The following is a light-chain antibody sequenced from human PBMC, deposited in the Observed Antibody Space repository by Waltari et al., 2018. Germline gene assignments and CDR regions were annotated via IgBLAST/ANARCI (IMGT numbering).Light chain of an antibody. V-gene: IGLV2-23*02. CDR3: CSYAGRGTYV. Sequence: QSALPPPASVSGTLGQSITISCTGTTSDVGNHDLVSWYQHHPGKAPKLLICQVINRPSGVSSRFSGSKSGNTASLTISGLQAEDEADYYCCSYAGRGTYVFGSGTKVTVL. J-gene: IGLJ1*01. CDR2: QVI. CDR1: TSDVGNHDL.